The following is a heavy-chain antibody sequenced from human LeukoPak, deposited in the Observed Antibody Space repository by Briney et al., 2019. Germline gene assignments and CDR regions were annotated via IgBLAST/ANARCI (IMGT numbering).Heavy chain of an antibody. V-gene: IGHV3-30*03. CDR2: VSYDGTNK. D-gene: IGHD3-10*01. CDR1: GFIFSSYG. Sequence: GRSLRLSCVASGFIFSSYGMHWVRQAPGKGLEWVAVVSYDGTNKYYADSVKGRFAVSRDNSKNTLFLQMNNLRADDTAVYYCARDLSGVYGMDVWGQGTTVTVSS. CDR3: ARDLSGVYGMDV. J-gene: IGHJ6*02.